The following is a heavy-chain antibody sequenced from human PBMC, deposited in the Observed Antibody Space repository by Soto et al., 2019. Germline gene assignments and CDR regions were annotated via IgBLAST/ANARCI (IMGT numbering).Heavy chain of an antibody. CDR1: GFTFSSYW. V-gene: IGHV3-7*01. CDR3: ARDQGYYYGSGSYDV. CDR2: IKQDGSEK. D-gene: IGHD3-10*01. J-gene: IGHJ6*04. Sequence: GGSLRLSCAASGFTFSSYWMSWVRQAPGKGLEWVANIKQDGSEKYYVDSVKGRFTISRDNAKNSLYLQMNSLRAEDTAVYYCARDQGYYYGSGSYDVWGKGTTVTVSS.